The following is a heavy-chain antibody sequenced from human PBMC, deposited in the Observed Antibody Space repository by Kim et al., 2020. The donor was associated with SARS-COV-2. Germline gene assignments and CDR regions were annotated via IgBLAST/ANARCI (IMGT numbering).Heavy chain of an antibody. D-gene: IGHD5-18*01. CDR2: IKSKTDGGTT. J-gene: IGHJ6*02. Sequence: GGSLRLSCAASGFTFSNAWMSWVRQAPGKGLEWVGRIKSKTDGGTTDYAAPVKGRFTISRDDSKNTLYLQMNSLKTEDTAVYYCTTDRLWPLYDYYYGMDVWGQGTTVTVSS. CDR1: GFTFSNAW. V-gene: IGHV3-15*01. CDR3: TTDRLWPLYDYYYGMDV.